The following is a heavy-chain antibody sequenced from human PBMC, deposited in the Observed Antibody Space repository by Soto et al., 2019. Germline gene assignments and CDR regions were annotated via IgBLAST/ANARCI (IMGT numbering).Heavy chain of an antibody. CDR2: IYHSGST. D-gene: IGHD3-9*01. CDR3: ARDDYDILTGYFYGMDV. CDR1: GGSISSSNW. J-gene: IGHJ6*02. Sequence: SETLSLTCAVCGGSISSSNWWSWVRQPPGKGLEWIGEIYHSGSTNYNPSLKSRVTISVDKSKNQFSLKLSSVTAADTAVYYCARDDYDILTGYFYGMDVWGQGTKLTV. V-gene: IGHV4-4*02.